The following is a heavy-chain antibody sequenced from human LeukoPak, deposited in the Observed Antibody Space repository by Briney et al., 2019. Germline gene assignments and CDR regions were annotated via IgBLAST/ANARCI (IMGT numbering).Heavy chain of an antibody. V-gene: IGHV3-7*01. CDR1: CW. CDR2: IKVDGTEK. Sequence: CWISWVRQAPGEGLEWVANIKVDGTEKNYVDSVKGRLTISRDNAKNSLYLQMNSLRAEDTAVYYCARGGRNLDSWGQGTLVTVSS. J-gene: IGHJ4*02. CDR3: ARGGRNLDS. D-gene: IGHD1-14*01.